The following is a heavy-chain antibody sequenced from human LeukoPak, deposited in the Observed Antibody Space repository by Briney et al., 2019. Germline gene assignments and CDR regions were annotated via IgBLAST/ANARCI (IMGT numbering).Heavy chain of an antibody. D-gene: IGHD1-26*01. CDR3: ATSAVGAMRFDY. CDR2: IRYDGSNK. J-gene: IGHJ4*02. Sequence: GGSLRPSCAASGFTFSSYGMHWVRQAPGKGLEWVAFIRYDGSNKYYADSVKGRFTISRDNSKNTLYLQMNSLRAEDTAVYYCATSAVGAMRFDYWGQGTLVTVSS. V-gene: IGHV3-30*02. CDR1: GFTFSSYG.